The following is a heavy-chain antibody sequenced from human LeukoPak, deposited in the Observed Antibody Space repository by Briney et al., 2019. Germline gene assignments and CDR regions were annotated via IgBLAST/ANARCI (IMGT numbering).Heavy chain of an antibody. CDR1: GFTFSHYW. CDR3: AKGDNYDILTGYEDY. Sequence: GGSLRLSCSASGFTFSHYWMTWVRQSSGKGLELVANIKHDGSESYYLDSVKGRFTISRDNAKNSLYLQMNSLRAEDTALYYCAKGDNYDILTGYEDYWGQGTLVTVSS. V-gene: IGHV3-7*03. D-gene: IGHD3-9*01. CDR2: IKHDGSES. J-gene: IGHJ4*02.